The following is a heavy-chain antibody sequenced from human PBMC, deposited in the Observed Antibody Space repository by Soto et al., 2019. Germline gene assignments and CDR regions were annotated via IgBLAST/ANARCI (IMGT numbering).Heavy chain of an antibody. CDR2: IYHSGST. D-gene: IGHD4-17*01. J-gene: IGHJ5*02. CDR3: ARVSFGATVTSNWFDP. V-gene: IGHV4-4*02. Sequence: SETLSLTCAVSGGSIRSSNWWSWVRQPPGKGLEWIGEIYHSGSTNYNPSLKSRVTISVDKSKNQFSLKLSSVTAADTAVYYCARVSFGATVTSNWFDPWGQGTLVTVSS. CDR1: GGSIRSSNW.